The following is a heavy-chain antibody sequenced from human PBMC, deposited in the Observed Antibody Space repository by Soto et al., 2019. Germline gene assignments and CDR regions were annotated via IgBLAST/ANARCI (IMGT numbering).Heavy chain of an antibody. CDR2: ISYDGSNK. CDR3: GRFCISTSCYASFDY. J-gene: IGHJ4*02. CDR1: GFTLSRNA. D-gene: IGHD2-2*01. Sequence: QVQLVESGGGVVQPGRSLRLSCAASGFTLSRNAMHWVRQAPGKGLEWVAVISYDGSNKYYADSVKGRFTISRDNSKNTLYLQMNSLRAEDTAVYYCGRFCISTSCYASFDYWGQGTLVTVSS. V-gene: IGHV3-30-3*01.